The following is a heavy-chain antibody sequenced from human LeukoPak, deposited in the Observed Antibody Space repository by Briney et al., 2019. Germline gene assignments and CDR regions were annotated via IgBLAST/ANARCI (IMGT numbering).Heavy chain of an antibody. D-gene: IGHD6-19*01. CDR1: GGSIGSDY. V-gene: IGHV4-59*08. J-gene: IGHJ4*02. CDR2: IYYTGGT. Sequence: SETLSLTCTVSGGSIGSDYWTWIRQPPGKGLEYIGYIYYTGGTNYNPSLKSRVTISVDTSKNQFSLKLSSVTAADTAVYFCAKYGNSGWVIDNWGQGTLATVSS. CDR3: AKYGNSGWVIDN.